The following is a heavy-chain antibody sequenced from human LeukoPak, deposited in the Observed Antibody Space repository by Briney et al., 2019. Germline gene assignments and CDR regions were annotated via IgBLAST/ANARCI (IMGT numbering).Heavy chain of an antibody. Sequence: SETLSLTCTVSGGSISSYYWSWIRQPPGKGLEWIGYIYYSGSTNHNPSLKSRVTISVDTSKNQFSLKLSSVTAADTAVYYCARAPKSITMVRGVVPRYDYWGQGTLVTVSS. J-gene: IGHJ4*02. CDR3: ARAPKSITMVRGVVPRYDY. D-gene: IGHD3-10*01. CDR1: GGSISSYY. V-gene: IGHV4-59*01. CDR2: IYYSGST.